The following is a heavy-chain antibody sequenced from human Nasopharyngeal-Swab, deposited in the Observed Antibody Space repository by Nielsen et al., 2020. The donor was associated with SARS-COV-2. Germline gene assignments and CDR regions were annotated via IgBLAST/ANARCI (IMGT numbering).Heavy chain of an antibody. CDR2: IKQGGSEQ. CDR1: GFPFRNYY. D-gene: IGHD5-24*01. V-gene: IGHV3-7*01. J-gene: IGHJ3*02. CDR3: ARDERWLRNAFDI. Sequence: GESLKISCAASGFPFRNYYMTWVRQPPGKGLEWVANIKQGGSEQFYVDSVKGRFTISRDDAKNSVYLQMNSLRAEDTAVYYCARDERWLRNAFDIWGQGTMVTVSS.